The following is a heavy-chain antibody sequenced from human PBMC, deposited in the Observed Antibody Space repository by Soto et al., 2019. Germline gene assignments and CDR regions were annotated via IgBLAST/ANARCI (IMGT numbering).Heavy chain of an antibody. CDR3: ARDPAKISSSELDY. CDR1: GFTFSSYG. J-gene: IGHJ4*02. CDR2: IWYDGSNK. Sequence: PGGSLRLSCAASGFTFSSYGMHWVRQAPGKGLEWVAVIWYDGSNKYYADSVKGRFTISRDNSKNTLYLQMNSLRAEDTAVYYCARDPAKISSSELDYWGQGTLVTVSS. V-gene: IGHV3-33*08. D-gene: IGHD6-6*01.